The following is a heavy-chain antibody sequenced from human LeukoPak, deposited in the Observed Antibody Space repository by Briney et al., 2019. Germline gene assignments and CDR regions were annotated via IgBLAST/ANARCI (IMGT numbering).Heavy chain of an antibody. D-gene: IGHD1-1*01. Sequence: PSETLSLTCTVAGGSISTYYWTWIRQPPGKGLEWIGAMSYSGRTNHNPAFKSRLTISVDTSKNQFSLKLSSVTAADTAVYYCARYWNAATAYDYWGQGTLVTVSS. CDR2: MSYSGRT. CDR3: ARYWNAATAYDY. V-gene: IGHV4-59*01. CDR1: GGSISTYY. J-gene: IGHJ4*02.